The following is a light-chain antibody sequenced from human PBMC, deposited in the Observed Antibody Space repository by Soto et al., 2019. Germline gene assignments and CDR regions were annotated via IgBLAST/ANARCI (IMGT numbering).Light chain of an antibody. Sequence: DIVMTQSPDSLAVSLGERATVNCKSSQSVLHRSSNKNFLAWYQQKPGQPPKLLISWASTQESGVPDRFSGSGSETDFALTISSLQAEDVAVYFRQHYYNTPWTFGQGTKVEIK. V-gene: IGKV4-1*01. CDR1: QSVLHRSSNKNF. CDR2: WAS. J-gene: IGKJ1*01. CDR3: QHYYNTPWT.